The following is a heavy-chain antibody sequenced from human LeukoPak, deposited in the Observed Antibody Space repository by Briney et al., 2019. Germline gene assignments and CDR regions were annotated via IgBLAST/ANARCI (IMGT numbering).Heavy chain of an antibody. Sequence: ASVKVSCKASGYTFTSYGISWVRQAPGQGLEWMGWISAYNGNTNYAQKLQGRVTMTTDTSTSTAYMELRSLRSEDTAVYYCARDDVESSGWYSYYYGMDVWGQGTTVTVSS. CDR1: GYTFTSYG. CDR3: ARDDVESSGWYSYYYGMDV. D-gene: IGHD6-19*01. CDR2: ISAYNGNT. J-gene: IGHJ6*02. V-gene: IGHV1-18*01.